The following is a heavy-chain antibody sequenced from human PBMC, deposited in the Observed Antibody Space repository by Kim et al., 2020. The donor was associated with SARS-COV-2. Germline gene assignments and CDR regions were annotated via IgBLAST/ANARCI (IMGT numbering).Heavy chain of an antibody. J-gene: IGHJ4*02. V-gene: IGHV4-39*07. Sequence: YYNPSLKSRVTISVDTSKNQFSLKLSSVTAADTAVYYCASWPGSSSPFLNWGQGTLVTVSS. D-gene: IGHD6-13*01. CDR3: ASWPGSSSPFLN.